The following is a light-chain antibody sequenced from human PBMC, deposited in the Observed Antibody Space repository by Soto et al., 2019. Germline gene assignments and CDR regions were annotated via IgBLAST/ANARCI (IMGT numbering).Light chain of an antibody. J-gene: IGKJ4*01. CDR2: TVS. CDR1: QSLLHSNGYNY. Sequence: DIVMTQSPLSLPVTPGEPASISCRSSQSLLHSNGYNYLDWYVQKPGQSPQLLIYTVSYRAPGVPDRFSGIGSGTDFTLQISRVEADDVGVYYCMQRLEFPLTFGGGTKVDI. CDR3: MQRLEFPLT. V-gene: IGKV2-40*01.